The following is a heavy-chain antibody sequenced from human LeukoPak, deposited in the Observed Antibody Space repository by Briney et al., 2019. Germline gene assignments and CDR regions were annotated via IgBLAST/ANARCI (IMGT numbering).Heavy chain of an antibody. CDR3: ARARGGTYGDFFDY. Sequence: GRSLRLSCAASGFTFSSYGMHWVRQAPGKGLEWMAVISYDGSDKYYADSVKGRFTISRDSPKNTLYLQMVSLRAEDMAVYYCARARGGTYGDFFDYWGQGTLVSVSS. D-gene: IGHD1-26*01. CDR1: GFTFSSYG. CDR2: ISYDGSDK. V-gene: IGHV3-30*05. J-gene: IGHJ4*02.